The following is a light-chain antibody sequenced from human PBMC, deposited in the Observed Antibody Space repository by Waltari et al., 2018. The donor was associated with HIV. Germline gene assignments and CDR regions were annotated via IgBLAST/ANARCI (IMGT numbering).Light chain of an antibody. Sequence: QSVLTQPPSASGTPGQRVTISCSGSSSHIGRNPVNWYQQLPGTAPKLLIYTNKQGPAVVPGRSWGSKTGSSASLAISGRQSEDEADYYCGAWDDSLNGPVFGGGTKLTVL. CDR1: SSHIGRNP. J-gene: IGLJ2*01. CDR3: GAWDDSLNGPV. CDR2: TNK. V-gene: IGLV1-44*01.